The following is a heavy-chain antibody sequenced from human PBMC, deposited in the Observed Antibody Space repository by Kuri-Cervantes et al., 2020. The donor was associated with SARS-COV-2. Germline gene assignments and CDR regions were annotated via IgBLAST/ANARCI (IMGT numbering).Heavy chain of an antibody. J-gene: IGHJ6*03. CDR2: INHLGST. Sequence: GSLRLSCAVSGGSFSGYFWTWIRQPPGKGQEWIGQINHLGSTYYNPSLKSRVTISVDTSKNEFSLKVTSVTAADTAVYYCARANIVVVPAALGAIIYYYYYMDVWGKGTTVTVSS. V-gene: IGHV4-34*01. D-gene: IGHD2-2*01. CDR1: GGSFSGYF. CDR3: ARANIVVVPAALGAIIYYYYYMDV.